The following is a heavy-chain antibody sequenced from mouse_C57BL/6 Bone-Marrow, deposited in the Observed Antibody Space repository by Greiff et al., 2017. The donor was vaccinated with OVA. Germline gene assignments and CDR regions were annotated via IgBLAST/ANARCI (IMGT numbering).Heavy chain of an antibody. CDR1: GYTFTNYW. Sequence: VQLQQSGAELVRPGTSVKMSCKASGYTFTNYWIGWAKQRPGHGLEWIGDIYPGGGYTKYHEKFKGKATLTADKSSSTAYMQFSSLTSEDSAIYYCARKGSNYADFDYWGQGTTLTVSS. D-gene: IGHD2-5*01. J-gene: IGHJ2*01. V-gene: IGHV1-63*01. CDR3: ARKGSNYADFDY. CDR2: IYPGGGYT.